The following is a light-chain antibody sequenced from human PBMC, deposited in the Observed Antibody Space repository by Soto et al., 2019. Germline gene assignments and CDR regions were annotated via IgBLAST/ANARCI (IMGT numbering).Light chain of an antibody. CDR3: LSYTSSGPSGV. CDR2: ESS. Sequence: QSVLTQPASVSGSPGQSVTISCTGTSSDVANYNLVSWYQQHPGKAPRLIIYESSKRPAGISTRFSGSKSGNAASLMISGLQAEDEAEYYCLSYTSSGPSGVFGSGTQLTVL. J-gene: IGLJ7*01. V-gene: IGLV2-14*02. CDR1: SSDVANYNL.